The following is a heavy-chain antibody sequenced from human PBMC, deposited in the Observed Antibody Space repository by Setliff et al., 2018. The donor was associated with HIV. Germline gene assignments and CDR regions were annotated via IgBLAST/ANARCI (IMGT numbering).Heavy chain of an antibody. CDR3: ARQPYYDDDGTNLPSEWRVLG. Sequence: ASVKVSCKASGYTFTNYYMHWVRQAPGQGLEWMGWINPNSGGTNYAQKFQGRVTMTRDTSISTAYMELNSLRSDDAAVYYCARQPYYDDDGTNLPSEWRVLGWGQGTLVTVSS. CDR2: INPNSGGT. CDR1: GYTFTNYY. V-gene: IGHV1-2*02. J-gene: IGHJ4*02. D-gene: IGHD3-16*01.